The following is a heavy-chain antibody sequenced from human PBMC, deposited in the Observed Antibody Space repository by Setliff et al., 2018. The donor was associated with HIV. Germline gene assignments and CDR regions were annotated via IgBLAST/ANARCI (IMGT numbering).Heavy chain of an antibody. D-gene: IGHD2-15*01. Sequence: GGSLRLSCAASGFTFSSFWMHWVCQAPEKGLEWVADIKCDGSEKYYVDSVKGRLTMSRDNAKNSLYLQVNSLRAEDTAVYYCAKTLPTLYPPHDYYYGLDLWGPGTTVTVSS. CDR2: IKCDGSEK. CDR1: GFTFSSFW. CDR3: AKTLPTLYPPHDYYYGLDL. V-gene: IGHV3-7*03. J-gene: IGHJ6*01.